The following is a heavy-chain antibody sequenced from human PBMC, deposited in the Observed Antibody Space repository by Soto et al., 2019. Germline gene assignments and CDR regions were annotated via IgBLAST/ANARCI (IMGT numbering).Heavy chain of an antibody. CDR1: GFSFSSQW. CDR2: INPDESRI. Sequence: EVQLVESGGGLVQPGGSLRLSCAASGFSFSSQWMYWVRQSPGKGPVWVSYINPDESRIGYADSVKGRFTISRDNAKNTLYLQMNSLRVEDTAVYYCVKDIRWGRGTLVTVSS. V-gene: IGHV3-74*01. J-gene: IGHJ4*02. CDR3: VKDIR.